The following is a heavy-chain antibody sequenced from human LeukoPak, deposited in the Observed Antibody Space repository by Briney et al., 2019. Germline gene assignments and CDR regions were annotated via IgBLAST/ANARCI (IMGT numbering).Heavy chain of an antibody. CDR2: ISSDGSST. CDR3: AKRVRGDAHDAFDI. V-gene: IGHV3-74*01. Sequence: GGSLRLSCAASGFTFSSYWMHWVRQAPGKGLVWVSRISSDGSSTTYADSVKGRFTISRDNSKNTLYLQMYSLRAEDTAVYYCAKRVRGDAHDAFDIWGQGTMVTVSS. CDR1: GFTFSSYW. D-gene: IGHD3-10*01. J-gene: IGHJ3*02.